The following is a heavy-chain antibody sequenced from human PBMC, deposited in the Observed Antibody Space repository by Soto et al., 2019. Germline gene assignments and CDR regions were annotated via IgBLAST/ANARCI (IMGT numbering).Heavy chain of an antibody. CDR2: IYWDDDK. J-gene: IGHJ4*02. CDR3: AHTYYYDSSGYYPFDY. D-gene: IGHD3-22*01. V-gene: IGHV2-5*02. Sequence: QITLKESGPTLVKPTQTLTLTCTFSGFSLSTSGVGVGWIRQPPGKALEWLALIYWDDDKRYSPSLKSRLTNTKDTSKNQVVLTMTNMDPVDTATYYCAHTYYYDSSGYYPFDYWGQGTLVTVSS. CDR1: GFSLSTSGVG.